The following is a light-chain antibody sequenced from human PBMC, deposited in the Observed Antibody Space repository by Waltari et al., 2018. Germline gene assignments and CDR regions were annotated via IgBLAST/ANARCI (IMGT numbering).Light chain of an antibody. Sequence: SALTQPAAVSGSPGQSITISCTGTSRTVSGHTSVSWFQQKPGEVPKLILYEVNNRPSGVSNRFSGSKSGNTASLTISGRQAEDEADYFCSSYTRISTFVFGTGTEVSVL. CDR3: SSYTRISTFV. V-gene: IGLV2-14*01. CDR2: EVN. CDR1: SRTVSGHTS. J-gene: IGLJ1*01.